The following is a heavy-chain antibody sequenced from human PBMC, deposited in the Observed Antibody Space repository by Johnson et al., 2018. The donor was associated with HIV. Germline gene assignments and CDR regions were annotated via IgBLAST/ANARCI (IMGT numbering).Heavy chain of an antibody. CDR3: AKPPSMGADAFDI. V-gene: IGHV3-30*02. CDR2: IRYDGSNK. D-gene: IGHD3-16*01. CDR1: GFTFSNYG. J-gene: IGHJ3*02. Sequence: QVQLVESGGGLVQPGRSLRLSCAASGFTFSNYGMHWVRQAPGKGLEWVAFIRYDGSNKYYADSVKGRFSISRDNSKNTLYLQMRADDTAVYYCAKPPSMGADAFDIWGQGTMVTVSS.